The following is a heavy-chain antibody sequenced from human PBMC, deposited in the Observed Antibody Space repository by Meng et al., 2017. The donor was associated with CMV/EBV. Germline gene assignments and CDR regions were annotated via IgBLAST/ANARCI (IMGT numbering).Heavy chain of an antibody. V-gene: IGHV3-23*01. J-gene: IGHJ4*02. CDR3: AKGTPDIVVVVAANGPFVY. CDR2: ISGSGGST. CDR1: FGSYA. Sequence: FGSYAMSWVRQAPGKGLEWVSAISGSGGSTYYADSVKGRFTISRDNSKNTLYLQMNSLRAEDTAVYYCAKGTPDIVVVVAANGPFVYWGQGTLVTVSS. D-gene: IGHD2-15*01.